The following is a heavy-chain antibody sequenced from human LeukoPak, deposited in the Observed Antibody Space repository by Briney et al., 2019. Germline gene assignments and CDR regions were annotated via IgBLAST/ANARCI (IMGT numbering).Heavy chain of an antibody. Sequence: PSETLSLTCTVSGGSISSYYWSWIRQPPGKGLEWIGYIYYSGSTNYNPSLKSRVTISVDTSKNQFSLKLSSVTAADTAVYYCARIGAAAPIDPWGQGTLVTVSS. V-gene: IGHV4-59*01. CDR3: ARIGAAAPIDP. CDR2: IYYSGST. CDR1: GGSISSYY. D-gene: IGHD6-13*01. J-gene: IGHJ5*02.